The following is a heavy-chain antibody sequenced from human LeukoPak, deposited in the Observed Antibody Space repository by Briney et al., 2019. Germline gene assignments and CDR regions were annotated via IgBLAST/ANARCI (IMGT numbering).Heavy chain of an antibody. D-gene: IGHD6-19*01. J-gene: IGHJ2*01. V-gene: IGHV3-7*01. CDR3: AKERQWLVRRYFDL. Sequence: GGSLRLSCAASGFTFSSYWMSWVRQAPGKGLEWVANIKQDGSEKYYVDSVKGRFTISRDNAKNSLYLQMNSLRAEDTAVYYCAKERQWLVRRYFDLWGRGTLVTVSS. CDR2: IKQDGSEK. CDR1: GFTFSSYW.